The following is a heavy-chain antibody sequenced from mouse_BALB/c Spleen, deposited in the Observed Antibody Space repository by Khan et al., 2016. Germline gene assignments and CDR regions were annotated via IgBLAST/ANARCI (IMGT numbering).Heavy chain of an antibody. V-gene: IGHV3-2*02. Sequence: VQLQQSGPGLVKPSQSLSLTCTVTGYSITSDYAWNWIRQFPGNKLEWMGYISYSGSTSYNPSLKSRISITRDTSKNQFFLQLNSVTTEDTATYYCARGGGNYRGFAYWGQGTLVTVSA. CDR3: ARGGGNYRGFAY. J-gene: IGHJ3*01. CDR2: ISYSGST. CDR1: GYSITSDYA. D-gene: IGHD2-1*01.